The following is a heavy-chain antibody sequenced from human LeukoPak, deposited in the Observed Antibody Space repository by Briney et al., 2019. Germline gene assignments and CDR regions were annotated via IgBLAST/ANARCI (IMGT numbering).Heavy chain of an antibody. Sequence: GASVKVSCKASGYTFSIYYMHWVRQAPGQGLEWMGIINPSTGSTRYAQKFQGRVTMTRDTSTSTVYMELSSLRSEDTAVYYCAREPSSAADRGYWGQGTLVTVSS. CDR3: AREPSSAADRGY. CDR2: INPSTGST. V-gene: IGHV1-46*01. D-gene: IGHD6-13*01. CDR1: GYTFSIYY. J-gene: IGHJ4*02.